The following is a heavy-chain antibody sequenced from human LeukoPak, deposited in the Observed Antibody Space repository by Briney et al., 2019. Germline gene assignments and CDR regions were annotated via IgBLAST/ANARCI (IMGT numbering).Heavy chain of an antibody. CDR3: AKVPNYYDTTTFYG. Sequence: GGSLRLSCAASGFTFSSYAMHWVRQAPGKGLEWVSGISGSAGTTYYADSVKGRFTISRDNSKNTLYLQMNSLRAEDTAVYYCAKVPNYYDTTTFYGWGQGTLVTVSS. CDR1: GFTFSSYA. J-gene: IGHJ4*02. V-gene: IGHV3-23*01. CDR2: ISGSAGTT. D-gene: IGHD2/OR15-2a*01.